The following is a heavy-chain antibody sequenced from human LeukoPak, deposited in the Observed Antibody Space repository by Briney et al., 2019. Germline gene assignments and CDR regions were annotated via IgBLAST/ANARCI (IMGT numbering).Heavy chain of an antibody. V-gene: IGHV1-2*02. CDR3: ARDWIPGSFDAFDI. Sequence: ASVKVSCNASGYTFTGYYMHWVRQAPGQGLEWLGGINPNSGGTNYPQKFQGRVTMTRDTSISTAYMELSRLRSDDTAVYYCARDWIPGSFDAFDIWGQGTMVTVSS. D-gene: IGHD2-2*03. CDR2: INPNSGGT. CDR1: GYTFTGYY. J-gene: IGHJ3*02.